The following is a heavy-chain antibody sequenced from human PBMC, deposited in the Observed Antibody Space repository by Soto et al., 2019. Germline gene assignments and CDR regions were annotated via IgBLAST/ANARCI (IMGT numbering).Heavy chain of an antibody. CDR3: ARDPSDCSSTSCWGYYALDV. D-gene: IGHD2-2*01. J-gene: IGHJ6*02. V-gene: IGHV3-21*01. CDR1: GFTFSTYS. Sequence: LRLSCAASGFTFSTYSMNWVRQAPGKGLEWVSSISSSGTYIHYADSLKGRFTISRDNAKNSLYLQMISLRAEDTAVYYCARDPSDCSSTSCWGYYALDVWGQGTTVTVSS. CDR2: ISSSGTYI.